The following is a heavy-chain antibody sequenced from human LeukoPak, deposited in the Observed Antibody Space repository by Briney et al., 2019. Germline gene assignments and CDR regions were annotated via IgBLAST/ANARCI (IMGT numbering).Heavy chain of an antibody. CDR2: ISYDGSNK. CDR3: AREFPLNYYDSRALGASDI. J-gene: IGHJ3*02. V-gene: IGHV3-30-3*01. D-gene: IGHD3-22*01. CDR1: GFTFSSYA. Sequence: GGSLRLSCAASGFTFSSYAMHWVRQAPGKGLEWVAVISYDGSNKYYADSVKGRFTISRDNSKNTLYLQMNSLRAEDTAVYYCAREFPLNYYDSRALGASDIWGQGTMVTVSS.